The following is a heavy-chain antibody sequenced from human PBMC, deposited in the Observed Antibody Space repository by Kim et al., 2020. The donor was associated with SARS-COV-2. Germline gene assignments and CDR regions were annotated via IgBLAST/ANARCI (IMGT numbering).Heavy chain of an antibody. Sequence: SADPVRGLFTISRDNSKNTLYLQMNSLRAEDTAIYYGAKAAAGISTFDAWGQGTLVTVSS. J-gene: IGHJ4*02. CDR3: AKAAAGISTFDA. D-gene: IGHD6-13*01. V-gene: IGHV3-23*01.